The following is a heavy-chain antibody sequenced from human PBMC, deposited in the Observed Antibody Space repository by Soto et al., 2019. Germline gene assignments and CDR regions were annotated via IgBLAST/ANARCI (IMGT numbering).Heavy chain of an antibody. CDR2: VYPSGES. Sequence: LSETLPLTCTASGGSLSTYYWNWFLQPPGKGLEWIGDVYPSGESNHNPSLKSRVAISIDPSKKQFSLKLTSVTAADTAVYYCATAPKNNWFDAWGQGTLVTVSS. CDR3: ATAPKNNWFDA. V-gene: IGHV4-59*01. CDR1: GGSLSTYY. J-gene: IGHJ5*02.